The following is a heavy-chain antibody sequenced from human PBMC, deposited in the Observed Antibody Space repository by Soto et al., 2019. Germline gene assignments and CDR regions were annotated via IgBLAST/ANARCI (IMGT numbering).Heavy chain of an antibody. CDR2: ISVSGGST. Sequence: EVQLLESGGGLVQPGGSLRLSCAASGFSFSSYAMTWVRQAPGKGLEWVSCISVSGGSTYYADSVKGRFTISRDNSRNTLYLQMNSLRAEDTAVYSCAKGVTMADYYYGLDVWGQGTTVTVSS. CDR1: GFSFSSYA. J-gene: IGHJ6*02. D-gene: IGHD3-10*01. V-gene: IGHV3-23*01. CDR3: AKGVTMADYYYGLDV.